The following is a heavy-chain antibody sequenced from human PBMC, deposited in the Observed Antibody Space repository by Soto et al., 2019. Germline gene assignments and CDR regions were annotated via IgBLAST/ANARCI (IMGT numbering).Heavy chain of an antibody. V-gene: IGHV1-69*13. J-gene: IGHJ6*04. CDR1: GGTFSSYA. CDR3: ARQGLEYYDDRSGYRHSGMAC. Sequence: SVKVYCKASGGTFSSYAISWVLQAPGQGLEWMGGIIPIFGTANYAQKFQGRVTITADESTSTAYMEMSSLRSEDTAVYYCARQGLEYYDDRSGYRHSGMACCGKGTKV. CDR2: IIPIFGTA. D-gene: IGHD3-22*01.